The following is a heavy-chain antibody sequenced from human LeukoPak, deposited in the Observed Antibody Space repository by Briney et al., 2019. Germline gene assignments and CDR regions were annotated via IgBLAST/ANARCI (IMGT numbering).Heavy chain of an antibody. CDR1: GGSFSGYY. D-gene: IGHD6-19*01. CDR2: INHSGNT. Sequence: SETLSLTCAVYGGSFSGYYWSWIRQPPGKGLEWIGEINHSGNTNSNPSLKSRVTMSVDTSKNQFSLKLSSLTAADTAVYYCARSLSGWYLEDYWGQGTLVTVSS. V-gene: IGHV4-34*01. J-gene: IGHJ4*02. CDR3: ARSLSGWYLEDY.